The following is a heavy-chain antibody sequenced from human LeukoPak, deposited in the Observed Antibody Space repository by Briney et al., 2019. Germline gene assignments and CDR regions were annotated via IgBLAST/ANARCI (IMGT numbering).Heavy chain of an antibody. CDR1: GYSFTSYW. Sequence: GESLKISCKGSGYSFTSYWIGWVRQMPGKGLEWMGIIYPGDSDIRYSPSFQGQVTMSADKSINTAYLQWSSLKGSDSAMYYCASLYCSGGRCNGFDNWGQGTLVTVSS. CDR3: ASLYCSGGRCNGFDN. D-gene: IGHD2-15*01. J-gene: IGHJ4*02. V-gene: IGHV5-51*01. CDR2: IYPGDSDI.